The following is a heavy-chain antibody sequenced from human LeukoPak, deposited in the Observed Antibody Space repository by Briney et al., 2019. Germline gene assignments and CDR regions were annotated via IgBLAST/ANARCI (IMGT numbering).Heavy chain of an antibody. Sequence: GGSLRLSCAASGFTFSGSAMHWVRQASGKGLEWVGRIRSKANSYATAYAASVKGRFTISRDDSKNTAYLQMNSLKTEDTAVYYCEYYGFWSGYPTYYGMDVWGQGTTVTVSS. J-gene: IGHJ6*02. V-gene: IGHV3-73*01. CDR3: EYYGFWSGYPTYYGMDV. D-gene: IGHD3-3*01. CDR1: GFTFSGSA. CDR2: IRSKANSYAT.